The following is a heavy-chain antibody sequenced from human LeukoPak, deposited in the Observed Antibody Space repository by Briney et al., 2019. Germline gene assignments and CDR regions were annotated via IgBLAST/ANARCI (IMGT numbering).Heavy chain of an antibody. CDR3: ARRGRTDYYGSGSYGKHYYYYYYMDV. J-gene: IGHJ6*03. Sequence: SETLSLTCAVYGGSFSGYYWSWLRQPPGKGLEWIGEINHSGSTNYNPSLKSRVTISVDTSKNQFSLKLSSVTAADTAVYYCARRGRTDYYGSGSYGKHYYYYYYMDVWGKGTTVTISS. CDR1: GGSFSGYY. V-gene: IGHV4-34*01. D-gene: IGHD3-10*01. CDR2: INHSGST.